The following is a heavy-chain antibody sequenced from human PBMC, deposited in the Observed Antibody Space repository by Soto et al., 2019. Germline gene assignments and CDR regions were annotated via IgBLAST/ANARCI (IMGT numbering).Heavy chain of an antibody. Sequence: QAQLVQSGAEVKKPGASVKVSCQAGGYTFADYGISWVRQAPGQGLEWMGWIGPYNGNTNYAQNLQDRVTTTTDTSTNTAYMELRSLRSDDTALYYCARCYCSVGSCYTCWHFDLWGRGTLLTVSS. J-gene: IGHJ2*01. V-gene: IGHV1-18*01. CDR1: GYTFADYG. CDR3: ARCYCSVGSCYTCWHFDL. CDR2: IGPYNGNT. D-gene: IGHD2-15*01.